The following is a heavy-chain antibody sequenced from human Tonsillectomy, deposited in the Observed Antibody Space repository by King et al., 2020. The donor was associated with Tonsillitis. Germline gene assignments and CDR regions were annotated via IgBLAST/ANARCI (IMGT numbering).Heavy chain of an antibody. CDR2: ISSSGSTI. CDR1: GFTFSSYE. J-gene: IGHJ5*02. CDR3: ARAGGSGDYSWFDP. D-gene: IGHD4-17*01. V-gene: IGHV3-48*03. Sequence: VQLVQSGGGLVQPGGSLRLSCAASGFTFSSYEMNWVRQAPGKGLEWVSYISSSGSTIYYADSVKGRFTISRDNAKNSLYLQMNSLRAEDTAVYYCARAGGSGDYSWFDPWGEGTLVTVSS.